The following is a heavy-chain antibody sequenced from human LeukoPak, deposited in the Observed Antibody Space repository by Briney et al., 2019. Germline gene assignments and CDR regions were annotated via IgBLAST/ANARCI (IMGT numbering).Heavy chain of an antibody. V-gene: IGHV4-31*03. CDR3: ARGAPYYYYMDV. CDR2: IYYSGST. CDR1: GGSISSGGYY. Sequence: SETLSLTCTVSGGSISSGGYYWSWIRQHSGKGLEWIGYIYYSGSTYYNPSLKSRVTISVDTSKNQFSLKLSSVTAADTAVYYCARGAPYYYYMDVWGKGTTVTVSS. J-gene: IGHJ6*03.